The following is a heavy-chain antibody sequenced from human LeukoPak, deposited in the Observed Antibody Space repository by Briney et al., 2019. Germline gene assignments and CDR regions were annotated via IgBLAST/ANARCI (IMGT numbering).Heavy chain of an antibody. D-gene: IGHD1-7*01. CDR2: IYYSGST. Sequence: SETLSLTCTVSGGSISSGGYYWSWIRQHPGKGLEWIGYIYYSGSTYYNPSLKSRVTISVDTSKNQFSLKLSSVTAADTAVYYCARGEELAGLDPWGQGTLVTVSS. V-gene: IGHV4-31*03. J-gene: IGHJ5*02. CDR3: ARGEELAGLDP. CDR1: GGSISSGGYY.